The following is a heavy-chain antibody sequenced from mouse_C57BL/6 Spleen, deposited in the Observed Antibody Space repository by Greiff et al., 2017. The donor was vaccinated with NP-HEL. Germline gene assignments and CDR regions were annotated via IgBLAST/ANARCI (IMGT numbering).Heavy chain of an antibody. Sequence: DVMLEESEGGLVQPGSSMKLSCTASGFTFSDYYMAWVRQVPEKGLEWVANINYDGSSTYYLDSLKSRFIISRDNAKNILYLQMSSLKSEDTATYYCARVIDYFDYWGQGTTLTVSS. CDR1: GFTFSDYY. J-gene: IGHJ2*01. CDR3: ARVIDYFDY. D-gene: IGHD1-1*01. CDR2: INYDGSST. V-gene: IGHV5-16*01.